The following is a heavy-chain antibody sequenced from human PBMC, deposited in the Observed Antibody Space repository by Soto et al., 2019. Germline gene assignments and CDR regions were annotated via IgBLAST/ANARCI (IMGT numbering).Heavy chain of an antibody. V-gene: IGHV4-31*03. Sequence: PSETLSLTCTVSGGSISSGGYYWSWIRQHPGKGLEWIGYIHYSGSTFYNPSLKSRITISVDTSQNQFSLKLSSVTAADTAVYYCARPVTARGVISGFDPWGQGTLVTVS. CDR2: IHYSGST. J-gene: IGHJ5*02. CDR1: GGSISSGGYY. D-gene: IGHD3-10*01. CDR3: ARPVTARGVISGFDP.